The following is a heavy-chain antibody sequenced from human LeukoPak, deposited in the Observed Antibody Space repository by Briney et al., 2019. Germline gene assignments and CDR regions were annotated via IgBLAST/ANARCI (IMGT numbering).Heavy chain of an antibody. CDR1: GLTFTDYI. J-gene: IGHJ3*02. V-gene: IGHV3-48*02. CDR2: IRSRRLHI. CDR3: ARSVRAVAGFVAFDI. D-gene: IGHD6-19*01. Sequence: SPIPSWAASGLTFTDYIMNWDRPVPREGHGWDSYIRSRRLHILYAHSVEGRFTISRHNHKNSLYLEMNSLRDRHTAVFFCARSVRAVAGFVAFDIWGQGTVVTVSS.